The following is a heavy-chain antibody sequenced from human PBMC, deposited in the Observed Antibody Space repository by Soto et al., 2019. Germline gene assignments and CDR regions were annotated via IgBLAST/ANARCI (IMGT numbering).Heavy chain of an antibody. Sequence: QVQLQESGPGLVKPSETLSLTCIVSDGSLSSYYWSWIRQPPGKGLEWVGYIYHRGSTNYNPSLKRRVTISVDMPKNHFSLKLSSVTAADTAVYYCARVTVGAGWYFDLWGRGTLVTVSS. CDR3: ARVTVGAGWYFDL. CDR1: DGSLSSYY. J-gene: IGHJ2*01. CDR2: IYHRGST. V-gene: IGHV4-59*01. D-gene: IGHD4-17*01.